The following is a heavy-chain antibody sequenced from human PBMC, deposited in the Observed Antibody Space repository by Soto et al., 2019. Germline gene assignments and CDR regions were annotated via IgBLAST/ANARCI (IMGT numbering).Heavy chain of an antibody. CDR3: ARGVTVFGLVSRFWFDP. CDR1: GGSISSGDYS. D-gene: IGHD3-3*01. J-gene: IGHJ5*02. CDR2: IYNSGIT. V-gene: IGHV4-30-4*01. Sequence: TLSLTCTVSGGSISSGDYSWSWVRQSPGKGLEWIGHIYNSGITYYNPSLKSRVVISIDTSRNQFSLRLNSLTAADRAVYFCARGVTVFGLVSRFWFDPWGQGTVVTVSS.